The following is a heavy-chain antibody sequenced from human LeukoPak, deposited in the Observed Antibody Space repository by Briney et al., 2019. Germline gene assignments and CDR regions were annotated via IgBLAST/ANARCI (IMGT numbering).Heavy chain of an antibody. CDR1: GFTFSSYA. CDR2: ITGSSSST. J-gene: IGHJ4*02. V-gene: IGHV3-23*01. D-gene: IGHD3-22*01. CDR3: ARARNDYDSNGFSFLDY. Sequence: PGGSLRLSCAASGFTFSSYAMSWVRQAPGKGLEWVSAITGSSSSTYYADSVKGRFTISRDNSKNTLYLQMNSLRAEDTALYYCARARNDYDSNGFSFLDYWGQGTLVTVSS.